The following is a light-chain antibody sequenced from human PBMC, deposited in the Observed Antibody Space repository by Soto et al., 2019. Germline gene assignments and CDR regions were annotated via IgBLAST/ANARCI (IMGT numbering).Light chain of an antibody. CDR2: DVN. Sequence: QSVLTQPASVSGSPGQSITVSCTGTSSDVGGYNYVSWYQQHPGKAPKLMIFDVNNRPSGVSYRFSGSKSGNTASLTISGLQAEDVADYYCSSYTTSHTWVFAGGTKLTVL. V-gene: IGLV2-14*03. J-gene: IGLJ3*02. CDR1: SSDVGGYNY. CDR3: SSYTTSHTWV.